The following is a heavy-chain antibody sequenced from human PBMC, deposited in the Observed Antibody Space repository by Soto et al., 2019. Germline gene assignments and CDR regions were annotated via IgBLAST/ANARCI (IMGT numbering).Heavy chain of an antibody. J-gene: IGHJ4*02. CDR2: ISYDGSNK. CDR3: ARDRHSSGCIDY. D-gene: IGHD6-19*01. V-gene: IGHV3-30-3*01. CDR1: GFTFSSYA. Sequence: GGSLRLSCAASGFTFSSYAMHWVRQAPGKGLEWVAVISYDGSNKYYADSVKGRFTISRDNSKNTVYLQMNSLRTEDTAVYYCARDRHSSGCIDYWGQGTLVTVSS.